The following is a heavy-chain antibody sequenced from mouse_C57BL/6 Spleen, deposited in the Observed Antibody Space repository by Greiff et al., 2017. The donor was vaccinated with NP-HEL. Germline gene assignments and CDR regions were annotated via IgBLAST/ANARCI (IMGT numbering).Heavy chain of an antibody. V-gene: IGHV1-26*01. J-gene: IGHJ4*01. Sequence: VQLQQSGPELVKPGASVKISCKASGYTFTDYYMNWVKQSHGKSLEWIGDINPNNGGTSYNQKFKGKATLTVDKSSSTAYMGLRSLTSEDSAVYYCASRYDGYAMDYWGQGTSVTVSS. D-gene: IGHD2-12*01. CDR3: ASRYDGYAMDY. CDR1: GYTFTDYY. CDR2: INPNNGGT.